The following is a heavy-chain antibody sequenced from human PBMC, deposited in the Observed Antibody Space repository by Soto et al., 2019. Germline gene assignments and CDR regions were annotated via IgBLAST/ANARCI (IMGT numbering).Heavy chain of an antibody. Sequence: VQLVQSGAAVKKPGASVKVSCKASGYTFTSYGISWVRQAPGQGLEWMGWISAYNGKTNYAQKLQGRVHMTTDTSTSTAYMELRSLRSDDTAVDDCARAGDIGYDRLGWFDPWGQGTLVTVSS. CDR1: GYTFTSYG. J-gene: IGHJ5*02. D-gene: IGHD5-12*01. CDR2: ISAYNGKT. CDR3: ARAGDIGYDRLGWFDP. V-gene: IGHV1-18*01.